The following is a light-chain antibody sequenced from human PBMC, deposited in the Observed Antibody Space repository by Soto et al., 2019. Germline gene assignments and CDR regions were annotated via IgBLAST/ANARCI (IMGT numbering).Light chain of an antibody. V-gene: IGKV3-20*01. CDR2: GVS. CDR3: QQYGVSRT. J-gene: IGKJ1*01. Sequence: EIVLTQSPGTLSLSPGERATLSCRASQSFSSSDLAWYQQRPGQAPRLLIYGVSNRATGIPDRFSGSGSGIVFTLTISRLEPEDFAVYYCQQYGVSRTFGQGTKVEIK. CDR1: QSFSSSD.